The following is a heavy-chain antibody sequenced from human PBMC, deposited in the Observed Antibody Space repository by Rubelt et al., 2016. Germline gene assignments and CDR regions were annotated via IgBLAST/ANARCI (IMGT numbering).Heavy chain of an antibody. Sequence: ESGPGLVKPSETLSLTCTVSGCSISSSYWSWIRQPAGKGLEWIGRIYTSGSTNYNPSLKSRVTMSVDTSKNQFSLKLSSVTAADTAVYYCARGDPDRGSRTVTLDYWGQGTLVTVSS. J-gene: IGHJ4*02. CDR1: GCSISSSY. V-gene: IGHV4-4*07. D-gene: IGHD4-17*01. CDR3: ARGDPDRGSRTVTLDY. CDR2: IYTSGST.